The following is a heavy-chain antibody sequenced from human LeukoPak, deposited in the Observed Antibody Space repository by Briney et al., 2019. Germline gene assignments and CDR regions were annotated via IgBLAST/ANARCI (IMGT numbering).Heavy chain of an antibody. CDR2: ISGSDAST. J-gene: IGHJ5*02. V-gene: IGHV3-23*01. CDR3: AKDVTYYFGSGSNPNWFDP. Sequence: GGSLRLSCAASGFTFSSCAMSWVRQTPGKGLEWVSGISGSDASTYYTDSVKGWFTISRDNSKNTLYLHMNSLRAEDTAVYYCAKDVTYYFGSGSNPNWFDPWGQGTLVTVSS. D-gene: IGHD3-10*01. CDR1: GFTFSSCA.